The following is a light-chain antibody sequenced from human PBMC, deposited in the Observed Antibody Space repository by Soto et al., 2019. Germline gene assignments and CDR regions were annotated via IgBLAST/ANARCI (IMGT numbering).Light chain of an antibody. CDR1: NIGSKS. Sequence: SYELTQPPSVSVAPGQTARITCGGNNIGSKSVHCYQQKPGQAPVLVVYDDNDRPSGIPERFSGSDSGNTATLTISRVEAGDEADYYCQVWHSGVDWVFGGGTKMTVL. CDR2: DDN. V-gene: IGLV3-21*02. CDR3: QVWHSGVDWV. J-gene: IGLJ2*01.